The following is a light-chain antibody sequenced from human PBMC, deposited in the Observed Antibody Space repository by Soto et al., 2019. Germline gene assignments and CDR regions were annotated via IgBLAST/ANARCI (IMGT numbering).Light chain of an antibody. J-gene: IGKJ4*01. Sequence: DIQMTQSPSSLDASVGGRGTITCRASQTISNYLNLYQQQPGKYPKLLIYAASSLQSGGTSRFSGRGSGKDFTLTISSLQPEDFATYYCQRCYSSPLTVGGGTKVEIK. V-gene: IGKV1-39*01. CDR3: QRCYSSPLT. CDR2: AAS. CDR1: QTISNY.